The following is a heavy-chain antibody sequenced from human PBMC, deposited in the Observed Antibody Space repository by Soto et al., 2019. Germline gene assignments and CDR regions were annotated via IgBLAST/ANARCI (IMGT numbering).Heavy chain of an antibody. Sequence: SETLSLTCTVSGVSISSSSYYWGWIRQPPGKGLEWIGSIYYSGSTYYNPSLKSRVTISVDTSKNQFSLKLSSATAADTAVYYCARGDWYYGMDVWGQGTTVTVSS. J-gene: IGHJ6*02. V-gene: IGHV4-39*01. D-gene: IGHD2-21*01. CDR2: IYYSGST. CDR3: ARGDWYYGMDV. CDR1: GVSISSSSYY.